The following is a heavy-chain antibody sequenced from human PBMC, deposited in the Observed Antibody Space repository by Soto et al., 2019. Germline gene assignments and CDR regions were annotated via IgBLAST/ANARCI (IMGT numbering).Heavy chain of an antibody. D-gene: IGHD3-9*01. CDR1: GGSISSGGYY. CDR2: IYDSGST. V-gene: IGHV4-31*03. CDR3: ARNGLSDILTGYYRDWFDP. J-gene: IGHJ5*02. Sequence: SETLSVTCTVAGGSISSGGYYWSWLRQHPGKGLEWIGYIYDSGSTYYNPSLKSRVTISVDTYKNQFSLKLSSVTAADTAVYYCARNGLSDILTGYYRDWFDPWGQGTLVTVS.